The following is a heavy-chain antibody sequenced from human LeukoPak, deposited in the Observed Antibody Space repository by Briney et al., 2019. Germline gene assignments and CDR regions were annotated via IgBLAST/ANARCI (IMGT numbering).Heavy chain of an antibody. CDR3: ARDRIGVSNWYEWFDP. J-gene: IGHJ5*02. CDR1: GFTFSNYG. V-gene: IGHV3-48*04. CDR2: ISGTGSTI. D-gene: IGHD1-1*01. Sequence: PGGSLRLSCVASGFTFSNYGMNWVRQAPGKGLEWVSYISGTGSTIYYADSVEGRFTISRDNAKNSLYLQMNSLRAEDTAVYYCARDRIGVSNWYEWFDPWGQGTLVTVSS.